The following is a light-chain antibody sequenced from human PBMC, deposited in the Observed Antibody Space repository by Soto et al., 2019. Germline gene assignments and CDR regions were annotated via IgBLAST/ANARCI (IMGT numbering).Light chain of an antibody. J-gene: IGKJ2*01. CDR1: QTISNN. CDR3: QQYNHLPHT. Sequence: EVVMTQSPTTLSVSPGERVTLSCRASQTISNNLAWYRKKPGQAPSLLIYGISTRATGLPARFSGSGSGTECTLNISSLQSDDFALYYCQQYNHLPHTLGQGTKLEIK. V-gene: IGKV3-15*01. CDR2: GIS.